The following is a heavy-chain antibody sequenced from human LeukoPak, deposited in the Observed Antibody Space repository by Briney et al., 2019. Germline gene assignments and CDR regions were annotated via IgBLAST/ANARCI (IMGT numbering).Heavy chain of an antibody. Sequence: RGGSLRLSCAASGFTFSSYAMHWDRQAPGKGLEWVAVISYDGSNKYYADSVKGRFTISRDNSKNTLYLQMNSLRAEDTAVYYCARDPTIVVVPCGMDVWGKGTTVTVSS. CDR3: ARDPTIVVVPCGMDV. CDR1: GFTFSSYA. J-gene: IGHJ6*04. V-gene: IGHV3-30*04. CDR2: ISYDGSNK. D-gene: IGHD2-2*01.